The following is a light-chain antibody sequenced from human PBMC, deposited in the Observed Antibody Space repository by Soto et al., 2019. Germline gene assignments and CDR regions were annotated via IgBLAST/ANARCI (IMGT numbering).Light chain of an antibody. CDR2: EVS. CDR3: SSYAGSKPVV. V-gene: IGLV2-8*01. Sequence: QSALTQPPSASGSPGQSVTISCTGTSSDVGGYNYVSWYQQHPGKAPKLMIYEVSKRPSGVPGRFSGSKSGNTASLTVSGLQAEDEADYYCSSYAGSKPVVFGGGTQLTVL. J-gene: IGLJ2*01. CDR1: SSDVGGYNY.